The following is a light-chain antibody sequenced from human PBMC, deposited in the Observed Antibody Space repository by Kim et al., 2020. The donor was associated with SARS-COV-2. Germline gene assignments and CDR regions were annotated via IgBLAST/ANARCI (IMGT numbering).Light chain of an antibody. Sequence: QSVLTQPPSASGTPGQRVTISCSGSSSSIGSNTVNWYQQLPGTAPKLLIYSNNQRPSGVPDRFSGSKSGTSASLAISGLQSEDEADYYCASWDDSLNGHLFGGGTQLTVL. CDR3: ASWDDSLNGHL. CDR1: SSSIGSNT. CDR2: SNN. V-gene: IGLV1-44*01. J-gene: IGLJ3*02.